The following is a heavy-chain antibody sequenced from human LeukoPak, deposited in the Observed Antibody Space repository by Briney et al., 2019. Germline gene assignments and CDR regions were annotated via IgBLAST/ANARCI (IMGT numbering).Heavy chain of an antibody. CDR1: GDSISSFY. CDR3: ARGGRILDY. Sequence: PSATLSLTCTVSGDSISSFYWSWIRQPPGKGLEWIGYIYYSGSTNYNPSLKSRVTISVDTSKNQFSLKLSSVTAADTAVYYCARGGRILDYWGQGTLVTVSS. V-gene: IGHV4-59*01. CDR2: IYYSGST. J-gene: IGHJ4*02. D-gene: IGHD5-18*01.